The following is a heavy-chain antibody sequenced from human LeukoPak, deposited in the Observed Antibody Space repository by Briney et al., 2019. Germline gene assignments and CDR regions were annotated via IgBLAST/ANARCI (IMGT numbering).Heavy chain of an antibody. CDR1: GFTFSNYG. J-gene: IGHJ4*02. CDR2: ISFDGSNK. Sequence: GGSLRLSCAASGFTFSNYGMHWVRQAPGKGLEWVAFISFDGSNKNHVDSVKGRFTISRDNAKSSLYLQMDSLRAEDTAVYYCARDGDYNWNYRSGFDYWGQGTLVTVSS. D-gene: IGHD1-7*01. V-gene: IGHV3-33*08. CDR3: ARDGDYNWNYRSGFDY.